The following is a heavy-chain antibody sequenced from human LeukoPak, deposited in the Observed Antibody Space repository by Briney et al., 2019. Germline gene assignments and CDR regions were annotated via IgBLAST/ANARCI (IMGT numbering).Heavy chain of an antibody. J-gene: IGHJ4*02. CDR1: GFTFSSYS. V-gene: IGHV3-21*01. CDR2: ISSSSSYI. Sequence: GGSLRLSCAASGFTFSSYSMNWVRQAPGKGLEWVSPISSSSSYIYYADSVKGRFTISRDNAKNSLYLQMNSLRAEDTAVYYCANHGSGYNFDYWGQGTLVTVSS. D-gene: IGHD5-12*01. CDR3: ANHGSGYNFDY.